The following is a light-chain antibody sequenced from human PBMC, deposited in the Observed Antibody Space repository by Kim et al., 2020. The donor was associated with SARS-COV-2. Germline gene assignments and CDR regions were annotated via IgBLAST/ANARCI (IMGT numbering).Light chain of an antibody. CDR3: QQRSNWPIT. CDR2: DAS. J-gene: IGKJ5*01. CDR1: QSISTY. Sequence: EIVLTQSPATLSLSPGERATLSCRASQSISTYLAWYQQKPGQAPRLLIYDASNRATGIPAGIPARFSGSGSGTDFTLTISSLEPEDFAVYYCQQRSNWPITFGQGTRLEIK. V-gene: IGKV3-11*01.